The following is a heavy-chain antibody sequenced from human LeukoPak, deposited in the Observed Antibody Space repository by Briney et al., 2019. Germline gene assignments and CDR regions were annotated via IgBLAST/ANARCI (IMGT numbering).Heavy chain of an antibody. D-gene: IGHD2-2*01. Sequence: GGSLRLSCAASGFTVSSNYMAWVRQAPGKGLEWVSVIYRDGTIYQADSVKGRFSISRDNPKNTVYLEMNKLRDEDTAVYYCARDIGSPAGFDYWGQGTLVTVSS. V-gene: IGHV3-66*01. CDR3: ARDIGSPAGFDY. CDR2: IYRDGTI. J-gene: IGHJ4*02. CDR1: GFTVSSNY.